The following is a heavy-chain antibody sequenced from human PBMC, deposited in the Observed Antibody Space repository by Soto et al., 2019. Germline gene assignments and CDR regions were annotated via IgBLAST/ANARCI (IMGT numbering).Heavy chain of an antibody. CDR1: GYTFTSYA. Sequence: QVQLVQSGAEEKKPGASVKVSCKASGYTFTSYAMHWVRQAPGQRLEWMGWINAGNGNTKYSQKFHGRVTITRDTSASTAYRERSSLRSEDTAVYYFARGGEPIDYWGQGTLVTVSS. CDR3: ARGGEPIDY. D-gene: IGHD2-21*01. CDR2: INAGNGNT. V-gene: IGHV1-3*05. J-gene: IGHJ4*02.